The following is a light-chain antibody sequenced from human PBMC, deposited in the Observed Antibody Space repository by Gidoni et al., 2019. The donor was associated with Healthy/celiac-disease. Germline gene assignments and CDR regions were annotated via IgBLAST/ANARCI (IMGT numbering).Light chain of an antibody. CDR3: QQYDTLLT. CDR1: QDISNY. J-gene: IGKJ4*01. CDR2: DAS. Sequence: DIQMTKSPSSLSASVGDRVNITCQASQDISNYLNWYQQKPGKAPKLLIYDASNLETGVPSRFSGSGSGTDFTFTISSLQPEDIATYYCQQYDTLLTFGGGTKVEIK. V-gene: IGKV1-33*01.